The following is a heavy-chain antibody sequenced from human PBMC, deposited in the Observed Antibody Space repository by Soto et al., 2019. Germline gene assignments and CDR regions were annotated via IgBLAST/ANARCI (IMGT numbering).Heavy chain of an antibody. V-gene: IGHV3-48*04. CDR2: IGSTGSVT. CDR1: GFTFSGYS. Sequence: EVQLVESGGGLVQPGGSLRLSCAVSGFTFSGYSFNWVRQAPGRGLEWVSFIGSTGSVTHYADSVMGRFTISRDNARNSLYLQMDSLRADDTAVYRCARARPTSGPAYDLDIWGQGTVVTVSS. CDR3: ARARPTSGPAYDLDI. J-gene: IGHJ3*02. D-gene: IGHD5-12*01.